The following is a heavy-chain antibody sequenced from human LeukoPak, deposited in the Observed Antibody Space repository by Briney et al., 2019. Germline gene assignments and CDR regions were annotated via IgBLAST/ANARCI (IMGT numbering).Heavy chain of an antibody. V-gene: IGHV4-34*01. CDR1: GGSFSGYY. CDR3: ARVTVRIAAAGTFNWFDP. Sequence: SETLSLNCAVYGGSFSGYYWSWIRQPPGKGLEWIGEINHSGSTNYNPSLKSRVIISVATSKTPFSLMRSSVTAADTAVYYCARVTVRIAAAGTFNWFDPWGQGTLVTVSS. D-gene: IGHD6-13*01. J-gene: IGHJ5*02. CDR2: INHSGST.